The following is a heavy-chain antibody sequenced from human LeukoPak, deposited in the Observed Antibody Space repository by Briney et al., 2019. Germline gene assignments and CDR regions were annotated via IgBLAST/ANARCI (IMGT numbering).Heavy chain of an antibody. Sequence: GGSLRLSCAASGFTFSSYAMSWVRQAPGKGLEWVSVIYSGGSTYYADSVEGRFTISRDNSKNTLYLQMNSLRAEDTAVYYCARDSAIPGYYYYGMDVWGQGTTVTVSS. CDR3: ARDSAIPGYYYYGMDV. J-gene: IGHJ6*02. CDR1: GFTFSSYA. D-gene: IGHD2-21*01. V-gene: IGHV3-66*01. CDR2: IYSGGST.